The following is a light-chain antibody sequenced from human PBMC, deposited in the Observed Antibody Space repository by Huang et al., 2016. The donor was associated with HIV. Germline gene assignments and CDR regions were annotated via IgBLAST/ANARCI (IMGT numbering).Light chain of an antibody. Sequence: EKVMTQSPATLSVSPGERATLSCRASQSVSSNLAWYQQKPGQAPRLLMYGASTRATGIPARFSGSGSGTEFTLTNSSLQSEDFAVYYCQQYNNWPWTFGQGTKVEIK. CDR1: QSVSSN. J-gene: IGKJ1*01. CDR2: GAS. CDR3: QQYNNWPWT. V-gene: IGKV3-15*01.